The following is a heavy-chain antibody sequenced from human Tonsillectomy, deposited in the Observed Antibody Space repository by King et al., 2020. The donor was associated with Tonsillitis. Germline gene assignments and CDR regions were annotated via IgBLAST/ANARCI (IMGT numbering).Heavy chain of an antibody. V-gene: IGHV3-23*04. J-gene: IGHJ3*02. CDR2: ISGSGGST. Sequence: EVQLVESGGGLVQPGGSLRLSCAASGLTFSSYAMSWVRQAPGKGLEWVSAISGSGGSTYYADSVKGRFTISRDNSKNTLYLQMNSLRAEDTAVYYCAKDTTGGGRTLVLSGAFDIWGQGTMVTVSS. CDR1: GLTFSSYA. CDR3: AKDTTGGGRTLVLSGAFDI. D-gene: IGHD3-16*01.